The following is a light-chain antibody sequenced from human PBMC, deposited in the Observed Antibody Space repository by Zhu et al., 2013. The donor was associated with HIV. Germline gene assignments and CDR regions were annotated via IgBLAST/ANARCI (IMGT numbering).Light chain of an antibody. V-gene: IGKV3-20*01. Sequence: EIVMTQSPATLSVSPGDTATLSCRASQSVTNNLAWYQQKVGQAPRLLIYGASSRATGIPDRFSGSGSGADFTLTISRLEPEDFAVYYCQQYDTSPITFGQGTRLEIK. CDR1: QSVTNN. J-gene: IGKJ5*01. CDR3: QQYDTSPIT. CDR2: GAS.